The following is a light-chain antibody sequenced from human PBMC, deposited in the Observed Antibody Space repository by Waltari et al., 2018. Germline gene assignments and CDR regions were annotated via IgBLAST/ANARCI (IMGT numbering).Light chain of an antibody. CDR3: QQSSSSPIT. J-gene: IGKJ5*01. Sequence: DIQMTQSPPSLSASVGDRVTITSRASQTISNSLDWYQQKPGKAPKLLIYGSFILQSGVPSRFSGSGSGTDFTLTISSLQPEDFATYYCQQSSSSPITFGQGTRLEIK. CDR1: QTISNS. V-gene: IGKV1-39*01. CDR2: GSF.